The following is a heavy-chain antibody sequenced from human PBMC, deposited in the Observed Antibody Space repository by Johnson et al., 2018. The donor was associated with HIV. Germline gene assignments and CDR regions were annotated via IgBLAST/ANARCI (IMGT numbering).Heavy chain of an antibody. CDR3: AKVGGYYDSSGYLGDAFDI. CDR1: GFTFSSYG. V-gene: IGHV3-33*06. CDR2: IWYDGSKK. J-gene: IGHJ3*02. Sequence: QVQLVESGGGVVQPGRSLRLSCAASGFTFSSYGMHWVRQAPGKGLEWVAVIWYDGSKKYYADSVKGRFTISRDNSKNTLYLQMNSLRAEDTAVYYCAKVGGYYDSSGYLGDAFDIWGQGTMVTVSS. D-gene: IGHD3-22*01.